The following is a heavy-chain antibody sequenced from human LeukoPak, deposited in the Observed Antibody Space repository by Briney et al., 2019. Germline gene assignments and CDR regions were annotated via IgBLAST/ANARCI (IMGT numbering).Heavy chain of an antibody. CDR2: ISAYNGNT. J-gene: IGHJ3*02. CDR1: GYTFTSYG. CDR3: ARPTDYSNYADAFDI. V-gene: IGHV1-18*01. Sequence: ASVKVSCKSSGYTFTSYGISWVRQAPGQGLEWMGWISAYNGNTNYAQKLQGRVTMTTDTSTSTAYMELRSLRSDDTAVYYCARPTDYSNYADAFDIWGQGTMVTVSS. D-gene: IGHD4-11*01.